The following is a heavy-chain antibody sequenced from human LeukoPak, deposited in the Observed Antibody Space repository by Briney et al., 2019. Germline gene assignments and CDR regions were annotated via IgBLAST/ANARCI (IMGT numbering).Heavy chain of an antibody. CDR3: TRDARGGLGDFDY. V-gene: IGHV1-2*02. CDR2: SDPKSGAT. Sequence: ASVKVSCKTSGYTFTSYYIHWLRQAPGQRFEWMGWSDPKSGATKYEHFQGRVTMTRDTSISTAYMELSRLTSDDTAVYYCTRDARGGLGDFDYWGQGTLVTVSS. D-gene: IGHD3-16*01. CDR1: GYTFTSYY. J-gene: IGHJ4*02.